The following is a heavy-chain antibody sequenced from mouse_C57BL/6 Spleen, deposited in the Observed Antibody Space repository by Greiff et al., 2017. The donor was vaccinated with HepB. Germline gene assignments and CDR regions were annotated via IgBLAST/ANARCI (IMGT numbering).Heavy chain of an antibody. J-gene: IGHJ2*01. D-gene: IGHD2-4*01. CDR1: GYTFTDYY. Sequence: VQLQQSGPVLVKPGASVKMSCKASGYTFTDYYMNWVKQSHGKSLEWIGVINPYNGGTSYNQKFKGKATLTVDKSSSTAYMELNSLTSEDSAVYDCARRGYYDYDYFDYWGQGTTLTVSS. V-gene: IGHV1-19*01. CDR3: ARRGYYDYDYFDY. CDR2: INPYNGGT.